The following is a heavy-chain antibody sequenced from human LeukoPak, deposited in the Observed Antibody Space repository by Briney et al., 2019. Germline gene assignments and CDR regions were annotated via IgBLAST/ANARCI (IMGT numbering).Heavy chain of an antibody. J-gene: IGHJ4*02. CDR1: GFTFSSYW. CDR2: INTDGSST. Sequence: PGGSLRLSCAASGFTFSSYWMHWVRQAPGKGLVWVSRINTDGSSTSYADSVKGRFTISRGNARNTLYLQMNSLRAEDTAVYYCARARVPYYYDSPDYWGQGTLVTVSS. V-gene: IGHV3-74*01. D-gene: IGHD3-22*01. CDR3: ARARVPYYYDSPDY.